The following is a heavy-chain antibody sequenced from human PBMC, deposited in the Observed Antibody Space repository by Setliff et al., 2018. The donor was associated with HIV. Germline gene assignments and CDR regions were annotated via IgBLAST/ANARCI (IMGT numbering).Heavy chain of an antibody. J-gene: IGHJ6*03. V-gene: IGHV4-59*01. CDR1: GGSISTYY. D-gene: IGHD3-10*01. CDR2: IYYSGST. Sequence: KPSETLSLTCTVSGGSISTYYWSWIRQPPGKGLEWMGNIYYSGSTNYNPPLKSRVTISVDTSKNQCSLKLSSVTAADTAVYYCAKDTTVRGVRSYYVDVWGKGTTVTVS. CDR3: AKDTTVRGVRSYYVDV.